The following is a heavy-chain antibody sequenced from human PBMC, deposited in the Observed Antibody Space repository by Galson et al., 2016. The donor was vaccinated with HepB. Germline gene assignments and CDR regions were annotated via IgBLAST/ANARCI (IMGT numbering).Heavy chain of an antibody. J-gene: IGHJ4*02. CDR2: IGTGNDNT. CDR1: GFTFNNYG. D-gene: IGHD1-26*01. V-gene: IGHV3-23*01. Sequence: SLRLSCAASGFTFNNYGMNWVRQAPGEGLEWVSAIGTGNDNTYYADSVKGRFTISRDASKNTLFLLMDSLRAEDTAVYYCAKEMGSGKPFDYWGQGTLVTVSS. CDR3: AKEMGSGKPFDY.